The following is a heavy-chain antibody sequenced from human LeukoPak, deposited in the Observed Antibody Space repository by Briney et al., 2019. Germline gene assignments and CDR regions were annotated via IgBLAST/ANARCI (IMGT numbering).Heavy chain of an antibody. CDR2: VRVNGRST. V-gene: IGHV3-23*01. Sequence: GGSLRLSCTASGFTFSTYDRSWVRQAPGKGLEWVSTVRVNGRSTFYADSVKGRFTISRDNSKNTLYLQMNSLRAEDTALYYCAKPGEPSNYYFDRWGQGALVTVSS. CDR1: GFTFSTYD. CDR3: AKPGEPSNYYFDR. J-gene: IGHJ4*02. D-gene: IGHD2-21*01.